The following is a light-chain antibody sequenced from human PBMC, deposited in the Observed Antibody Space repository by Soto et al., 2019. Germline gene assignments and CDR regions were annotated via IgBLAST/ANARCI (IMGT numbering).Light chain of an antibody. Sequence: SVLPQPASLYGSPGQSITISCTGTSSDVGGYNYVSWYQQHPVKAPKLMIYDVTNRPSGVSDRFSGSKSGNTASLTISGLQAEDEADYYCSSYTSSSTPYVFGTGTKVTVL. CDR3: SSYTSSSTPYV. CDR2: DVT. CDR1: SSDVGGYNY. J-gene: IGLJ1*01. V-gene: IGLV2-14*01.